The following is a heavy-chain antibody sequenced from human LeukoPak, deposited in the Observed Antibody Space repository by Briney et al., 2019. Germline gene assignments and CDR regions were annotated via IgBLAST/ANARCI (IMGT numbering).Heavy chain of an antibody. D-gene: IGHD6-6*01. Sequence: KPSETLSLTCTVSGGSISSSSYYWGWIRQPPGKGLEWIGSIYYSGSTYYNPSLKSRVTISVDTSKNQFSLKLSSVTAADTAVYYCARLGSSDYYYYYYMDVWGKGTTVTVSS. CDR3: ARLGSSDYYYYYYMDV. CDR2: IYYSGST. V-gene: IGHV4-39*01. CDR1: GGSISSSSYY. J-gene: IGHJ6*03.